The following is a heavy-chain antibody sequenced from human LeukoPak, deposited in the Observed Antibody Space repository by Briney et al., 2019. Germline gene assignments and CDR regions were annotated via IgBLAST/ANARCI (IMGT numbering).Heavy chain of an antibody. V-gene: IGHV3-48*03. CDR3: IPPAAGQYRTITTEYFQH. CDR1: GLSFSNYD. CDR2: ISASGEIL. Sequence: QTGGSLRLSCVAAGLSFSNYDMYWVRQAPGKGLEWVAYISASGEILYYAASVKGRFTISRDNANRSVYLRMNSLRVEDTATYYCIPPAAGQYRTITTEYFQHWGQGAPVTVSS. J-gene: IGHJ1*01. D-gene: IGHD2-2*01.